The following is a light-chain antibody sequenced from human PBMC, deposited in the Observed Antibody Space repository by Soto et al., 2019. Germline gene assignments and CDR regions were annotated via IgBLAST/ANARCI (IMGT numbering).Light chain of an antibody. V-gene: IGLV2-8*01. J-gene: IGLJ2*01. CDR3: SSYAGSNNVV. CDR2: EVT. CDR1: SIDVGGYNY. Sequence: QSALTQPPSASGSPGQSVTISCTGTSIDVGGYNYVSWYQQHPGKAPKLMIYEVTKRPSGVPDRFSGSKSDNTASLTVSGLQAEDEADYYCSSYAGSNNVVFGGGTKLTVL.